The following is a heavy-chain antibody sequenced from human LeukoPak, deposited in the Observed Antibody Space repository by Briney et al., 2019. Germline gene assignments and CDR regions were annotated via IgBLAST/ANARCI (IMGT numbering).Heavy chain of an antibody. CDR1: GYTFTGYY. D-gene: IGHD6-13*01. J-gene: IGHJ6*03. CDR2: INPNSGGT. Sequence: ASVKVSCKASGYTFTGYYMHWVRQAPGQGLEWMGWINPNSGGTNYAQKLQGRVTMTRDTSISTAYMELSGLRSDDTAVYYCATQAAALGYYYYMDVWGKGTTVTVSS. CDR3: ATQAAALGYYYYMDV. V-gene: IGHV1-2*02.